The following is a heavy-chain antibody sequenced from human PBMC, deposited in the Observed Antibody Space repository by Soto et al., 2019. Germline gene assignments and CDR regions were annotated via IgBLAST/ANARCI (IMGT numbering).Heavy chain of an antibody. CDR3: AKTIEYGWHDPYYFDY. CDR1: GFTFSSYG. J-gene: IGHJ4*02. CDR2: ISYDGSNK. Sequence: GGSLRLSCAASGFTFSSYGMHWVRQAPGKGLEWVAVISYDGSNKYYADSVKGRFTISRDNSKNTLYLQMNSLRAEDTAVYYCAKTIEYGWHDPYYFDYWGQGTLVTVSS. D-gene: IGHD2-8*02. V-gene: IGHV3-30*18.